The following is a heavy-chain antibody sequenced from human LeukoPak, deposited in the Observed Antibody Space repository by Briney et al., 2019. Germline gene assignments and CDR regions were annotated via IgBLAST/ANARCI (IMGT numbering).Heavy chain of an antibody. J-gene: IGHJ2*01. Sequence: SQTLSLTCAISGDSVSSNSAAWNWIRQSPSRGLEWLGRTYYRSKWYNDYAVSVKSRITINPDTSKNQFSLQLNSVTPEDTAVYYCARERGDYGDSRANWYFDLWGRGTLVTVSS. CDR3: ARERGDYGDSRANWYFDL. V-gene: IGHV6-1*01. D-gene: IGHD4-17*01. CDR2: TYYRSKWYN. CDR1: GDSVSSNSAA.